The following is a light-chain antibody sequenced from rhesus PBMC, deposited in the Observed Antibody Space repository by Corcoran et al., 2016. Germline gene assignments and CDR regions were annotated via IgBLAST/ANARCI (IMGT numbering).Light chain of an antibody. CDR2: RAY. J-gene: IGKJ4*01. CDR3: QQHANSPLT. CDR1: QGISNW. Sequence: GDRGTITCRASQGISNWLVWYQQKPGKAPKLLIYRAYNLETGVPSRFSGSGSGTDFTLTISSLQPEDIATYYCQQHANSPLTFGGGTKVEIK. V-gene: IGKV1-69*01.